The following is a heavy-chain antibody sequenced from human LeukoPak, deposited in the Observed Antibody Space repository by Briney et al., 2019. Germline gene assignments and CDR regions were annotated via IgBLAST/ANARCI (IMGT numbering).Heavy chain of an antibody. CDR1: GFTFSSYS. J-gene: IGHJ4*02. D-gene: IGHD3-22*01. Sequence: GGSLRLSCAASGFTFSSYSMSWVRQAPGKGLEWVSSISSSSSYIYYADSVKGRFTISRDNAKNSLYLQMNSLRAEDTAVYYCAREQYYYGSSGYFDYWGQGTLVTVSS. V-gene: IGHV3-21*01. CDR2: ISSSSSYI. CDR3: AREQYYYGSSGYFDY.